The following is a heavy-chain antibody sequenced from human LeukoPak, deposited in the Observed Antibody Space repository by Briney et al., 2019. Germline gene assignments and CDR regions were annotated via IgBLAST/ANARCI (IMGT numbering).Heavy chain of an antibody. D-gene: IGHD1-26*01. J-gene: IGHJ3*01. CDR1: GYTFTSLD. CDR3: ARGWEVDRDGAFDV. V-gene: IGHV1-8*01. Sequence: ASVKVSCKASGYTFTSLDINWVRQATGQGLEWMGGMNPKSGNTGYAQKFQGRVTMTRDTSVDTAYMELNSLISEDTAMYYCARGWEVDRDGAFDVWGQGTMVTVSP. CDR2: MNPKSGNT.